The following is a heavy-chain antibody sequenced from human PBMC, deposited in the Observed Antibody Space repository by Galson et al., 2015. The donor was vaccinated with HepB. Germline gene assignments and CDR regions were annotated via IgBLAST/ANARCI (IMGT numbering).Heavy chain of an antibody. CDR2: IYSGGST. CDR1: GFTVSSNY. J-gene: IGHJ5*02. CDR3: ARVDSSSSVDP. D-gene: IGHD6-13*01. Sequence: SLRLSCAASGFTVSSNYMSWVRQAPGKGLEWVSVIYSGGSTYYADSVKGRFTISRDNSKNTLYLQMNSLRAEDTAVYYCARVDSSSSVDPWGQGTLVTVSS. V-gene: IGHV3-53*01.